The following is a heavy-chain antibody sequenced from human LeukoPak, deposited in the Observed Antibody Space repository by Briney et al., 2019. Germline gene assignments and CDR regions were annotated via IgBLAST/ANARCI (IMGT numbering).Heavy chain of an antibody. J-gene: IGHJ3*02. D-gene: IGHD3-16*01. CDR2: INYSGST. V-gene: IGHV4-39*01. CDR1: GGSISSSSYY. CDR3: ARQLDGRLGEYNPPPGPENHPGDAFDI. Sequence: PSETLSLTCTVSGGSISSSSYYWGWIRQPPGKGLEWIGSINYSGSTYYNPSLKSRVTISVDTSKNQFSLKLSSVTAADTAVYYCARQLDGRLGEYNPPPGPENHPGDAFDIWGQGTMVTVSS.